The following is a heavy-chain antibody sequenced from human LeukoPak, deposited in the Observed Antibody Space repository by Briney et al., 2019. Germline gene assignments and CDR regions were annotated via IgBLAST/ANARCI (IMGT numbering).Heavy chain of an antibody. CDR2: ISGSGGST. D-gene: IGHD3-10*01. CDR3: AKDQLWFRELFPYDAFDI. CDR1: GFTFSSYA. Sequence: GGSLRLSCAASGFTFSSYAMSWVRQAPGKGLEWVSAISGSGGSTYYADSVKGRFTISRDNSKNTLYLQMNSLRAEDTAVYYCAKDQLWFRELFPYDAFDIWGQGTMVTVSS. V-gene: IGHV3-23*01. J-gene: IGHJ3*02.